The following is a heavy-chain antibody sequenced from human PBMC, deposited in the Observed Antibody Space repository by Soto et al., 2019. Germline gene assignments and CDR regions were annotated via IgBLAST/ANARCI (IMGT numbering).Heavy chain of an antibody. CDR3: AKEVIGGVGDY. CDR2: ISSSGTNT. CDR1: GFTFSSYA. V-gene: IGHV3-23*01. D-gene: IGHD3-16*01. J-gene: IGHJ4*02. Sequence: EVQLLESGGGLVQPGGSLRLSCAASGFTFSSYAMSWVRQAPGKGLEWVSAISSSGTNTWYADSVKGRFTISRDNSKNTLFLQMNSLRVEDTAIFYCAKEVIGGVGDYWGQGALVTVSS.